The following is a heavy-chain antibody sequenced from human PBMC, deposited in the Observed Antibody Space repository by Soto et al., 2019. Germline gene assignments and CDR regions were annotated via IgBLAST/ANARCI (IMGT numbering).Heavy chain of an antibody. Sequence: EVQLVESGGGLVQPGGSLRLSCAASGFTFSNYWMYWVRQAPGKGLVGVSRINSDGSVSSYADSVKGRLTISRDNVKNTLYLQMNSLRAEDTAVYYCARGDCVGGPCYSLAGSFYYYMDVWGKGTTVTVS. CDR1: GFTFSNYW. J-gene: IGHJ6*03. D-gene: IGHD2-15*01. CDR3: ARGDCVGGPCYSLAGSFYYYMDV. V-gene: IGHV3-74*01. CDR2: INSDGSVS.